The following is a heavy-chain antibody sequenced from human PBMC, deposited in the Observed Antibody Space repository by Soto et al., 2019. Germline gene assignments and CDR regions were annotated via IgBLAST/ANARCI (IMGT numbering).Heavy chain of an antibody. V-gene: IGHV3-30*18. D-gene: IGHD5-12*01. CDR2: ISYDGSNK. CDR3: AKDRDGYKVYYYGMDV. CDR1: GFTFSSYG. J-gene: IGHJ6*02. Sequence: GGSLRLSCAASGFTFSSYGMHWVRQAPGKGLEWVAVISYDGSNKYYADSVKGRFTISRDNSKSTLYLQMNSLRAEDTAVYYCAKDRDGYKVYYYGMDVWGQGTTVTVSS.